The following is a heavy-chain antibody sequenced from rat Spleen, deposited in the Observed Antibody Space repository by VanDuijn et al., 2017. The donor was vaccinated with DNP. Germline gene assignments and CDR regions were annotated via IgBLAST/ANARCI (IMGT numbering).Heavy chain of an antibody. Sequence: EVQLVESGGGLVQPGRSLKLSCAASGFTFSDFYMAWVRQAPTKGLEWVATSNNDGKNIYYGDSVKGRFTISRDNAEGTLNLQMNSLRSEDTATYYCASHTYYGYDYFVYWGQGVMVTVSS. D-gene: IGHD1-9*01. J-gene: IGHJ2*01. V-gene: IGHV5-22*01. CDR2: SNNDGKNI. CDR1: GFTFSDFY. CDR3: ASHTYYGYDYFVY.